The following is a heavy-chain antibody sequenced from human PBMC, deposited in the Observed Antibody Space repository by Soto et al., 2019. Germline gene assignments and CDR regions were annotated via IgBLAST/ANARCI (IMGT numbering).Heavy chain of an antibody. V-gene: IGHV1-69*01. CDR1: GGPFSSYA. CDR2: IIPIFGTA. CDR3: ARWKWERWLQPFDY. Sequence: QVQLVQSGAEVKKPRSSVKVSCKASGGPFSSYAISWVRQVTGQGLEWMGGIIPIFGTANYEQKLQGRVKITADESTSTAYMELSSLRSEDTAVYYCARWKWERWLQPFDYWGQGTLVTVSS. D-gene: IGHD5-18*01. J-gene: IGHJ4*02.